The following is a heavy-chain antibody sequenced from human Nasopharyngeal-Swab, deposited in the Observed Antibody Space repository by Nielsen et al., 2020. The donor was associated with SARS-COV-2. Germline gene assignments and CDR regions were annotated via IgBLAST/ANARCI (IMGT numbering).Heavy chain of an antibody. Sequence: SETLSLTCAVYGGSFSGYNWSWIRHPPGKGLEWIGEINHSGSTNYNPSLKSRVTISVDTSKNQFSLKLTSVTAADTAVYYCARCLRILYCSGGSCYSGFDYWGQGTLVTVSS. J-gene: IGHJ4*02. CDR3: ARCLRILYCSGGSCYSGFDY. D-gene: IGHD2-15*01. CDR2: INHSGST. V-gene: IGHV4-34*01. CDR1: GGSFSGYN.